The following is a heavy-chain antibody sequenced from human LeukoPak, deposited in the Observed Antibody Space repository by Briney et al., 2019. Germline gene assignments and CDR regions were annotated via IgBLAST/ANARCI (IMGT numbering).Heavy chain of an antibody. D-gene: IGHD3-3*01. Sequence: ASVKVPCKASGGTFSSYAISWVRQAPGQGLEWMGGIIPIFGTANYAQKFQGRVTITADEFTSTAYMELCSLRSEDTAVYYCARDGPGYDFWSGYFGDYYYYMDVWGKGTTVTVSS. V-gene: IGHV1-69*13. J-gene: IGHJ6*03. CDR3: ARDGPGYDFWSGYFGDYYYYMDV. CDR2: IIPIFGTA. CDR1: GGTFSSYA.